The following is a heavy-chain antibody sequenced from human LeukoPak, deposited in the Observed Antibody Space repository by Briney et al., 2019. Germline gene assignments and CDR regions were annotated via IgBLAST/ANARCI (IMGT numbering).Heavy chain of an antibody. Sequence: GGSLRLSCAASGFTFSGYSMNWVRQAPGKGLEWVSSISSSSSYIYYADSMKGRFTVSRDNARNSVYLQMNSLRAEDTAVYYCARVLRYDNSGHAFDIWGQGTMVIVSS. V-gene: IGHV3-21*04. CDR2: ISSSSSYI. CDR3: ARVLRYDNSGHAFDI. CDR1: GFTFSGYS. J-gene: IGHJ3*02. D-gene: IGHD3-22*01.